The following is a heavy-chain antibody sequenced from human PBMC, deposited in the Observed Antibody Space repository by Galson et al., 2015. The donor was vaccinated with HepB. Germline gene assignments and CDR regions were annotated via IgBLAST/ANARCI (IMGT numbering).Heavy chain of an antibody. J-gene: IGHJ6*03. CDR3: ARGSFCSGGSCYYYYYNMDV. CDR1: GFTFSSYA. Sequence: SLRLSCAASGFTFSSYAMSWVRQAPGKGLKWVSSISGSGGSTFYADSMKGRFTISRDNSKNTLYLQMNSLRAEDTAIYYCARGSFCSGGSCYYYYYNMDVWGRGTTVTVSS. CDR2: ISGSGGST. V-gene: IGHV3-23*01. D-gene: IGHD2-15*01.